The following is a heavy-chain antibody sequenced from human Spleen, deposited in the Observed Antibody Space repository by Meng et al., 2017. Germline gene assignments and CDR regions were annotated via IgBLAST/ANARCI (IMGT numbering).Heavy chain of an antibody. D-gene: IGHD3-10*01. CDR3: ANPTFYYGSGSPSDY. CDR1: GFTFSSYA. CDR2: ISYDGSKK. Sequence: GESLKISCAASGFTFSSYAMHWVRQAPGKGLEWVAAISYDGSKKDYADSVKGRFTISRDNAKNSMYLQLNSLRAEDTALYYCANPTFYYGSGSPSDYWGQGTLVTVSS. V-gene: IGHV3-30*04. J-gene: IGHJ4*02.